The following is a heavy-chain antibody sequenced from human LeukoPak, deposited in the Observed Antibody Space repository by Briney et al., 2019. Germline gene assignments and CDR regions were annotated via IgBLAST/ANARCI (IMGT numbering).Heavy chain of an antibody. CDR1: GGSISSGSYY. J-gene: IGHJ3*02. D-gene: IGHD3-22*01. V-gene: IGHV4-61*02. CDR2: IYTRGST. Sequence: PSQTLSLTCTVSGGSISSGSYYWSWIRQPAGKGLEWIGRIYTRGSTNYNPSLKSRVTISVDTSKNQFSLKLSSVTAADTAVYYCASTSYDSRAFDIWGQGTMVTVSS. CDR3: ASTSYDSRAFDI.